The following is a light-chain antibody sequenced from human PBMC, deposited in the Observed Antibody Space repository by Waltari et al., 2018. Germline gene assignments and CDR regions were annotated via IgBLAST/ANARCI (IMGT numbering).Light chain of an antibody. CDR1: SSNIGANYN. V-gene: IGLV1-40*01. J-gene: IGLJ2*01. Sequence: QSELTQPPSVSGAPGQRVTISCTGSSSNIGANYNVHWYQHLPGTAPKLPIYANSNRPSGVPDRFSGSKSGTSASLAITGLQAEDEADYYCQSYDSSLTGVVFGGGTKLTVL. CDR3: QSYDSSLTGVV. CDR2: ANS.